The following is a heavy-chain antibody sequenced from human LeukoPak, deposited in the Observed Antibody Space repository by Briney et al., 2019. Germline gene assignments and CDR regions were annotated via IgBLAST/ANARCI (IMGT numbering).Heavy chain of an antibody. CDR1: GFTFSSYA. D-gene: IGHD3-10*01. V-gene: IGHV3-23*01. CDR2: ISGSGGST. J-gene: IGHJ3*02. Sequence: GGSLRLSCAASGFTFSSYAMSWVRHAPGKGLEWVSAISGSGGSTYYADSVKGRFTISRDNSKNTLYLHMNSLRAEDTAVYYCARDMYYYGSGSYDAFDIWGQGTMVTVSS. CDR3: ARDMYYYGSGSYDAFDI.